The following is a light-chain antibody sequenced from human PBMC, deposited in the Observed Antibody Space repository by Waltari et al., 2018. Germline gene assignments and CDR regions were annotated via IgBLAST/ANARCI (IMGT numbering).Light chain of an antibody. V-gene: IGLV1-44*01. J-gene: IGLJ3*02. CDR1: WSNIGNKG. CDR3: ATRDDSLNAWV. CDR2: RDDQGND. Sequence: QSVLTQPPSVSGIPGQRVTISCSGSWSNIGNKGVNWYRQLPGTAPKLLMYRDDQGNDQRASGVPGRFSGSRSGPSASLAISGLQSDDEADYYCATRDDSLNAWVFGGGTKLTVL.